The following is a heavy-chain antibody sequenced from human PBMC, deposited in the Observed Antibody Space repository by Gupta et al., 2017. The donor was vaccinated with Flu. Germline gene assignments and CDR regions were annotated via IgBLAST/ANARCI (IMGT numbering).Heavy chain of an antibody. CDR2: ISSSSSYI. V-gene: IGHV3-21*01. CDR3: ARDRLMKPEMIY. J-gene: IGHJ4*02. D-gene: IGHD3-16*01. Sequence: VRQAPGKGLEWVSSISSSSSYIYYADSVKGRFTISRDNAKNSLYLQMNSLRAEDTAVYYCARDRLMKPEMIYWGQGTLVTVSS.